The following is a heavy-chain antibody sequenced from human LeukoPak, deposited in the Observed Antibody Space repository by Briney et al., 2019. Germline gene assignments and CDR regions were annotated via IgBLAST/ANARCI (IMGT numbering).Heavy chain of an antibody. D-gene: IGHD3-10*01. CDR3: ARDLSGRYAFDI. V-gene: IGHV3-48*03. Sequence: GGSLRLSCAASGFTFSSYEMNWVRQAPGKGLEWVAYISSSGSLIYYADSVKGRFTISRDNAKNSLYLQMNSLRDEDTAVYYCARDLSGRYAFDIWGQGTMVTVSS. CDR2: ISSSGSLI. CDR1: GFTFSSYE. J-gene: IGHJ3*02.